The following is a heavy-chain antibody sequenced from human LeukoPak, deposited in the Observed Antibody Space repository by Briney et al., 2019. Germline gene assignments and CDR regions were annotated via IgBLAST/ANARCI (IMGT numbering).Heavy chain of an antibody. D-gene: IGHD3-22*01. CDR2: ISYDGSNK. CDR3: ARPYDRSSYDAFDI. Sequence: GGSLRLSCVASGFTFSRYGMHWVRRAPGKGLEWVAVISYDGSNKYYADSVKGRFTISRDNSKNTLYLQMNSLRAEDTAVYYCARPYDRSSYDAFDIWGQGTMVTVSS. V-gene: IGHV3-30*03. J-gene: IGHJ3*02. CDR1: GFTFSRYG.